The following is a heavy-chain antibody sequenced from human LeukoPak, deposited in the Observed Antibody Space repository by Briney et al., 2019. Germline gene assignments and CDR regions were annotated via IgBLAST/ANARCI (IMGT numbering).Heavy chain of an antibody. CDR2: ISSSSTYI. Sequence: GGSLRLSCAASGFTFSGYGMNWVRQAPGKGLEWVSSISSSSTYIYYADSVKGRFTISRDNAKNSLYLQMNSLRAEDTAVYYCAKDTGDFEAAAGFDYWGQGTLVTVSS. D-gene: IGHD6-13*01. V-gene: IGHV3-21*01. J-gene: IGHJ4*02. CDR1: GFTFSGYG. CDR3: AKDTGDFEAAAGFDY.